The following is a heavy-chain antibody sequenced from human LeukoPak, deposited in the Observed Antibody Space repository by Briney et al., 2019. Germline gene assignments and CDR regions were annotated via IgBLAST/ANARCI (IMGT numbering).Heavy chain of an antibody. CDR2: IIPIFGTA. J-gene: IGHJ4*02. V-gene: IGHV1-69*13. D-gene: IGHD2-21*02. CDR1: GGTFSSYA. Sequence: GASVKVSCKASGGTFSSYAISWVRQAPGQGLEWMGGIIPIFGTANYAQKFQGRVTITADESTSTAYMELNSLRAEDTAVYYCASRAPRGDPPADYWGQGTLVTVSS. CDR3: ASRAPRGDPPADY.